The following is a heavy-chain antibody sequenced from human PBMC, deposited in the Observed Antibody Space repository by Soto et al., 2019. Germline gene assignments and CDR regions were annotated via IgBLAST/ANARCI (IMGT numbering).Heavy chain of an antibody. J-gene: IGHJ3*02. Sequence: GGSLSLSCSASGFTFSSYAMHWVRQAPGKGLEYVSAISSNGGSTYYADSVKGRFTISRDNSKNTLYLQMSSLRAEDTAVYYCVKDPPYYYGSGSYYNAERGAFDIWGQGTMVTVSS. CDR2: ISSNGGST. V-gene: IGHV3-64D*08. D-gene: IGHD3-10*01. CDR3: VKDPPYYYGSGSYYNAERGAFDI. CDR1: GFTFSSYA.